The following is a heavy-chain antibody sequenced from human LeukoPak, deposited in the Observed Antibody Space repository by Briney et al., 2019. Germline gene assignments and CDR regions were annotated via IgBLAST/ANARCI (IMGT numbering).Heavy chain of an antibody. CDR3: ARGGNRFGGFYFDY. D-gene: IGHD3-10*01. CDR1: ADSLSSGGHF. CDR2: IHHSGRS. J-gene: IGHJ4*02. Sequence: SQTLSLTCTVSADSLSSGGHFWAWIRQFPGKGLESIGFIHHSGRSRHNPSLKDRVAISVDMSRKQFALKLSSVTAADTAMYYCARGGNRFGGFYFDYWGQGIQVIVSS. V-gene: IGHV4-31*03.